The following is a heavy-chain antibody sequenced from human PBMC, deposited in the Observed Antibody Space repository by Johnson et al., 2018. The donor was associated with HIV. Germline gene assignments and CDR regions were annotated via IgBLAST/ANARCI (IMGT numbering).Heavy chain of an antibody. CDR1: GFIFDDYA. CDR3: ARDRLYSSGWYGTDAFDI. J-gene: IGHJ3*02. CDR2: INWNGGST. Sequence: VQLVESGGGVVRPGGSLRVSCAASGFIFDDYAMSWVRQAPGKGLEWVSGINWNGGSTGYADSVKGRFTISRDNAKNSLYLQMNSLRAEDTAVYYCARDRLYSSGWYGTDAFDIWGQGTMVTVSS. D-gene: IGHD6-19*01. V-gene: IGHV3-20*04.